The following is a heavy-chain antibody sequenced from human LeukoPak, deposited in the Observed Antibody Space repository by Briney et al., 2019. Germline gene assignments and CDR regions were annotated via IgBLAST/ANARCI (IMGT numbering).Heavy chain of an antibody. CDR2: INHSGST. J-gene: IGHJ4*02. Sequence: SETLSLTYAVYGGSFSGYYWGWIRQPPGKGLEWIGEINHSGSTNYNPSLKSRVTISVDTSKNQFSLKLSSVTAADTAVYYCARQRAYNSSSWYPFDYWSQGTLVTVSS. V-gene: IGHV4-34*01. CDR1: GGSFSGYY. D-gene: IGHD6-13*01. CDR3: ARQRAYNSSSWYPFDY.